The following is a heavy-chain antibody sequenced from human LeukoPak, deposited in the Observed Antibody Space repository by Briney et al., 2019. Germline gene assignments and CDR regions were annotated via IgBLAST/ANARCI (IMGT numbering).Heavy chain of an antibody. CDR3: ARVWGDYYYFDD. V-gene: IGHV4-34*01. J-gene: IGHJ4*02. Sequence: SETLSLTCAVYGGSFSGYYWSWIRQPPGKGLEWIGEINHSGSTNYNPSLKSRVTISVDTSKNQFSLKLSSVTAADTAVYYCARVWGDYYYFDDWGQGTLVTVSS. CDR1: GGSFSGYY. D-gene: IGHD4-17*01. CDR2: INHSGST.